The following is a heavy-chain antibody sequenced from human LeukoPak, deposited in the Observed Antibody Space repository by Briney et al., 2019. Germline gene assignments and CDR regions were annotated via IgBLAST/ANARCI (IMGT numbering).Heavy chain of an antibody. CDR2: VIPIFGTA. CDR1: VGTFTSYA. D-gene: IGHD5-24*01. V-gene: IGHV1-69*13. CDR3: ARGRRDGRFYYYYYMDV. J-gene: IGHJ6*03. Sequence: GASVKISCKASVGTFTSYAISWVRQAPGQGLEWVGGVIPIFGTANYAQKFQGRVTITADESTSTAHMELSSLRPEDTAVYCCARGRRDGRFYYYYYMDVWRKGTAVTVSS.